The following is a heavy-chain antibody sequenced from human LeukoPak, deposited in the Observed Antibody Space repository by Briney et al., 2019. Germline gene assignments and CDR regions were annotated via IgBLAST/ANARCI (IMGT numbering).Heavy chain of an antibody. CDR2: INPNSGGT. CDR3: ARDRGSSWYVDY. V-gene: IGHV1-2*02. J-gene: IGHJ4*02. CDR1: GNTFTDYY. Sequence: ASVKVSCKASGNTFTDYYMHWVRQAPGQGLEWMGCINPNSGGTEYAQKFQGRVTMTGDTSISTAYMELRRLRSDDTAVYYSARDRGSSWYVDYWGQGTLVTVSS. D-gene: IGHD6-13*01.